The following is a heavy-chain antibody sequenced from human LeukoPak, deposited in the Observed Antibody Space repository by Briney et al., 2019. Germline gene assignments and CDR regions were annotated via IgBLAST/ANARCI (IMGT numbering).Heavy chain of an antibody. Sequence: GGSLRLSCAASGFTFSSYEMNWVRQAPGKGLEWVSYISSSGSTIYYADSVKGRFTISRDNAKNSLYLQMNSLRAEDTAVYYCAKWLGGGWEQLGLYYFDYWGQGTLVTVSS. CDR1: GFTFSSYE. CDR3: AKWLGGGWEQLGLYYFDY. D-gene: IGHD6-13*01. J-gene: IGHJ4*02. V-gene: IGHV3-48*03. CDR2: ISSSGSTI.